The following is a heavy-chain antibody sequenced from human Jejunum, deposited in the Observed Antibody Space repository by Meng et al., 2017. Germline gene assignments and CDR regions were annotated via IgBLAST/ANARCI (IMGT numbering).Heavy chain of an antibody. J-gene: IGHJ4*02. V-gene: IGHV3-7*01. CDR2: INQDGNDK. CDR1: GFTFSTYW. D-gene: IGHD3-22*01. Sequence: GESLKISCAASGFTFSTYWLYWVRQSPGKGLEWVANINQDGNDKFYVDSVKGRFTISRDNAKNSLYLQMNSLRAEDTAVYYCVRVALYDDSSPYYSVPFDYWGQGTLVTVSS. CDR3: VRVALYDDSSPYYSVPFDY.